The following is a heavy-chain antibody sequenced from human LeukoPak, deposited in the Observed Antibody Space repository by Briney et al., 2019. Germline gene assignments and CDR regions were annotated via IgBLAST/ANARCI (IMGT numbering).Heavy chain of an antibody. CDR1: GYIFTGYY. V-gene: IGHV1-2*02. CDR2: INPNSGVS. CDR3: ARKRPQNWFDP. J-gene: IGHJ5*02. Sequence: ASVKVSCKASGYIFTGYYLHWVRQAPGQGLEWMGWINPNSGVSNYAQNFQGRVTMTRDTSISTAYMELSRLRSDDTAVYYCARKRPQNWFDPWGQGILVTVSS.